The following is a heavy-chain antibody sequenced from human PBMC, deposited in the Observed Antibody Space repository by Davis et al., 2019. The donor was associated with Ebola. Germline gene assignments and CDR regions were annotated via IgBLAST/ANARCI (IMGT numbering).Heavy chain of an antibody. J-gene: IGHJ6*02. D-gene: IGHD1-26*01. Sequence: PSETLSLTCTVSGGSISSSSYYWGWIRQPPGKGLEWIGSIYYSGSTYYNPSLKSRVTISVDTSKNQFSLKLSSVTAADTAVYYCARQVEQEGMDVWGQGTTVTVSS. V-gene: IGHV4-39*01. CDR2: IYYSGST. CDR1: GGSISSSSYY. CDR3: ARQVEQEGMDV.